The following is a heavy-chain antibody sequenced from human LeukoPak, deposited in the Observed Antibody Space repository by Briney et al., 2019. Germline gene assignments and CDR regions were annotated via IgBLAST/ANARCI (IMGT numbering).Heavy chain of an antibody. V-gene: IGHV4-59*01. Sequence: SETLSLTCIVSGGSISSFYWSWIRQPPGKGLEWIGYIYYSGSTNYNPSLQSRVTISVDTSKNQFSLKLSSVTAADTAVYYCASGGRGEAANPDYWGQGTLVTVSS. CDR3: ASGGRGEAANPDY. CDR2: IYYSGST. CDR1: GGSISSFY. J-gene: IGHJ4*02. D-gene: IGHD2-15*01.